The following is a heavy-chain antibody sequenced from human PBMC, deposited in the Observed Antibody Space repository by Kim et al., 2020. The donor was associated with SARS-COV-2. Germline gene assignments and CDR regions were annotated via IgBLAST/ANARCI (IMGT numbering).Heavy chain of an antibody. J-gene: IGHJ5*02. CDR3: ARDGIEWELPSWFDP. Sequence: DSVKGRFTISRDNAKNSLYLQMNSLRAEDTAVYYWARDGIEWELPSWFDPWGQGTLVTVSS. V-gene: IGHV3-11*06. D-gene: IGHD1-26*01.